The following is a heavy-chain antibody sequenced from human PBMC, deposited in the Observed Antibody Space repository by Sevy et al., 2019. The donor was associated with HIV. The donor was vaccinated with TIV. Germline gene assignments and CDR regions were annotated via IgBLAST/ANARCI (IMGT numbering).Heavy chain of an antibody. Sequence: GGSLRLSCAASDFPFTNAWMNWVRQAPGKGLEWVGRIKSKTDGGTTDYAAPVKGRFTISRDDSKNTVYLEMNSLKTEDTAVYYCVDIAVAGVWDHWGQGTLVTISS. CDR1: DFPFTNAW. J-gene: IGHJ4*02. CDR3: VDIAVAGVWDH. V-gene: IGHV3-15*07. CDR2: IKSKTDGGTT. D-gene: IGHD6-19*01.